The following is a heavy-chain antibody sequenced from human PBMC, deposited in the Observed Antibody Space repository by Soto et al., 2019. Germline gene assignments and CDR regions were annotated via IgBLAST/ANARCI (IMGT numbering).Heavy chain of an antibody. J-gene: IGHJ6*01. D-gene: IGHD3-3*01. CDR2: ISDDGSNK. V-gene: IGHV3-30*18. Sequence: PMLSWAAAGFTFINYGKHLVGQAPGKGLEWVAFISDDGSNKYYADSMKGRFTMSRDNSKSTLYLQLNSLRVEDTAVYYCTKRRNVLRFLEWSSGMEVCGQVTTVTVSS. CDR3: TKRRNVLRFLEWSSGMEV. CDR1: GFTFINYG.